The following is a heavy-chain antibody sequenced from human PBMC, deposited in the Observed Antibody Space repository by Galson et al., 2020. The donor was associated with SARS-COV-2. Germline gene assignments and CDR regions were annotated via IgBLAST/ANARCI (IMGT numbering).Heavy chain of an antibody. CDR2: ISSSSSYI. CDR3: ARDWLSSWHFDY. V-gene: IGHV3-21*01. Sequence: GESLKISCAASGFTFSSYAMHWVRQAPGKGLEWVSSISSSSSYIYYADSVKGRFTISRDNAKNSLYLQMNSLRAEDTAVYYCARDWLSSWHFDYWGQGTLVTVSS. D-gene: IGHD6-13*01. J-gene: IGHJ4*02. CDR1: GFTFSSYA.